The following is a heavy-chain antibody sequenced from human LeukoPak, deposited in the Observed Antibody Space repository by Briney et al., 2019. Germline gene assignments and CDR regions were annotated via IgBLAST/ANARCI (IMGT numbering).Heavy chain of an antibody. CDR1: GGTFNSYS. V-gene: IGHV1-69*02. CDR3: ARAAAGAFLFDY. CDR2: IIPILGIV. J-gene: IGHJ4*02. D-gene: IGHD6-13*01. Sequence: ASVKVSCKASGGTFNSYSISWVRQAPGPGLEWMGRIIPILGIVNYAQKFQGRVTITADKSTSTAYMELSSLRSEDTAVYYCARAAAGAFLFDYWGQGTLVTVSS.